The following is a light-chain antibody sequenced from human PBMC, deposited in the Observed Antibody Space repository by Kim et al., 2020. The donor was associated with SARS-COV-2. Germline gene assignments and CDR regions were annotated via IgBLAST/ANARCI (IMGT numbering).Light chain of an antibody. CDR2: SAF. Sequence: IQLTQSPSSLSASVGDTVTITCRASQGINSNLAWYQQRPGKAPNLLIYSAFTLHSGVLSRFSGSGSGTDFTLTITSLQPEDFATYHCQQHHSFPLTFGGGTKVDIK. CDR1: QGINSN. V-gene: IGKV1-9*01. CDR3: QQHHSFPLT. J-gene: IGKJ4*01.